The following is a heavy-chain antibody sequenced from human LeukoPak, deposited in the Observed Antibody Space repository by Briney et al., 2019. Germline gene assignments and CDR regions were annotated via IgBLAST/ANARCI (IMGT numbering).Heavy chain of an antibody. CDR1: GGSISSYY. CDR2: IYYSGST. CDR3: ARAAGGRRAYYMDV. V-gene: IGHV4-59*08. D-gene: IGHD3-16*01. J-gene: IGHJ6*03. Sequence: PSETLSLTCTVSGGSISSYYWSWIRQPPGKGLEWIGYIYYSGSTNYNPSLKSRVTISVDTSKNQFSLKLNSVTAADTAVYYCARAAGGRRAYYMDVWGKGTTVTVSS.